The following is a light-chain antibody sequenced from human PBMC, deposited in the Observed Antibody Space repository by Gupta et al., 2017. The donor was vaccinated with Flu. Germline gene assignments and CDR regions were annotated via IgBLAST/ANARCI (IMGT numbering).Light chain of an antibody. CDR2: LVS. V-gene: IGKV2-28*01. CDR3: MQFLQTLTYT. CDR1: QSLLHRNGNNY. Sequence: DIVLTQSPVFVPVTPGEPASTSCRSSQSLLHRNGNNYLDLYVQKPGQFPQLLIYLVSNRASGVPDRFRGSASGTYFTLKIIKVEAYDVGVYYCMQFLQTLTYTFGQGTKLEI. J-gene: IGKJ2*01.